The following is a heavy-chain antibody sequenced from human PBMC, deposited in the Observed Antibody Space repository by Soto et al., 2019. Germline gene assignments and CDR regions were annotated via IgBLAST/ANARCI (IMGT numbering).Heavy chain of an antibody. J-gene: IGHJ3*02. Sequence: GASVKVSCKASGYTFTSYAMHWVRQAPGQRLEWMGWINAGNGNTKYSQKFQGRVTITRDTSASTAYMELSSLRSEDTAVYYCARGLLGGYSDAFDIWGQGTMVTVSS. CDR1: GYTFTSYA. CDR2: INAGNGNT. CDR3: ARGLLGGYSDAFDI. V-gene: IGHV1-3*01. D-gene: IGHD3-22*01.